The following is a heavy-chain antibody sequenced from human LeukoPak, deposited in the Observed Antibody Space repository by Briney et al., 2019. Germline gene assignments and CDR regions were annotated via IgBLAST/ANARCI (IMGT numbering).Heavy chain of an antibody. V-gene: IGHV1-2*02. CDR2: INPNSGGT. CDR1: GYIFTGYF. Sequence: ASVKVSCKASGYIFTGYFMHWVRQAPGQGLEWMGWINPNSGGTNYAQKFQGRVTMTRDTSISTAYMELSRLRSDDTAVYYCARLDYGDYLTDYWGQGTLVTVSS. J-gene: IGHJ4*02. D-gene: IGHD4-17*01. CDR3: ARLDYGDYLTDY.